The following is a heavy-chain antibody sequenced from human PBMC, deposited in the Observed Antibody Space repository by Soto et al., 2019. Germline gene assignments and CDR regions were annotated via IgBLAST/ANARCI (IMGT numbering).Heavy chain of an antibody. CDR1: GGSISSYY. Sequence: QVQLLESGPGLVKPSETLSLTCTVSGGSISSYYWSWIRQPPGKGLEWIGYIYYSGSTNYNPSLKSRVTISVDTSKNQFSLKLSSVTAADTAVYYCARLWGWFGDYWGQGTLVTVSS. CDR2: IYYSGST. V-gene: IGHV4-59*08. CDR3: ARLWGWFGDY. D-gene: IGHD3-10*01. J-gene: IGHJ4*02.